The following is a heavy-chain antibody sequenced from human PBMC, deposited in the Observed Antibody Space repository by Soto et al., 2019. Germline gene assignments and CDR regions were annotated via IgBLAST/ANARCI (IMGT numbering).Heavy chain of an antibody. CDR3: AKTDSYSSSWYGPGRFDY. J-gene: IGHJ4*02. CDR1: GFTFDDYA. Sequence: GGSLRLSCAASGFTFDDYAMHWVRQAPGKGLEWVSGISWNSGSIGYADSVKGRFTISRDNAKNSLYLQMNSLRAEDTALYYCAKTDSYSSSWYGPGRFDYWGQGTLVTVSS. V-gene: IGHV3-9*01. CDR2: ISWNSGSI. D-gene: IGHD6-13*01.